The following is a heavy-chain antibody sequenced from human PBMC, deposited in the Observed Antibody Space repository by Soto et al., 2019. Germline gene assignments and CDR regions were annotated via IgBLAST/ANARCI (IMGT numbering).Heavy chain of an antibody. J-gene: IGHJ6*03. CDR3: ARHRHCSGGSCYSLFGPDTYYYYMDV. D-gene: IGHD2-15*01. V-gene: IGHV5-51*01. Sequence: GESLKISCKGSGYSFTSYWIGWVRQMPGKGLEWMGIIYPGDSDTRYSPSFQGQVTISADESISTAYLQWSSLKASDTAMYYCARHRHCSGGSCYSLFGPDTYYYYMDVWGKGTTVTVSS. CDR1: GYSFTSYW. CDR2: IYPGDSDT.